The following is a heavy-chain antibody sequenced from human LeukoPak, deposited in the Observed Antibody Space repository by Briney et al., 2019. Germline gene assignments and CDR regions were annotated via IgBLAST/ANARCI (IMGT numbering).Heavy chain of an antibody. Sequence: GGSLRLSCAASGFTFRNYGMSWVPKAPGKGLEWVSVVSDSGSSAYYTDSVKGRFTISRDNSKNTLYLQMNSLRAEDTAVYYCAPDLGGAAWSLDYWGQGTLVTVSS. V-gene: IGHV3-23*01. CDR1: GFTFRNYG. D-gene: IGHD2-15*01. CDR2: VSDSGSSA. CDR3: APDLGGAAWSLDY. J-gene: IGHJ4*02.